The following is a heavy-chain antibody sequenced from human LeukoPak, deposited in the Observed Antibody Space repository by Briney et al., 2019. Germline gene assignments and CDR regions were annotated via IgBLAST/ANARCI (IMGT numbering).Heavy chain of an antibody. D-gene: IGHD6-6*01. CDR3: ARGTSVAAVARYFQH. Sequence: GGSLRLSCAASGFTFSSYWMSWVRQAPGKGLEWVANIKQDGSEKYYVDSVKGRFTISRDNAKNSLYLQMNSLRAEDTAVYYCARGTSVAAVARYFQHWGQGTLVTVSS. CDR1: GFTFSSYW. V-gene: IGHV3-7*01. CDR2: IKQDGSEK. J-gene: IGHJ1*01.